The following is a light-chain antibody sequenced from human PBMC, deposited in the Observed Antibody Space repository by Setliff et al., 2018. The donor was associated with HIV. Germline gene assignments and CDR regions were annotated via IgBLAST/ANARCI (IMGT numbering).Light chain of an antibody. V-gene: IGLV2-11*01. CDR1: SSDVGGYKY. CDR2: DVT. CDR3: CSYAGSYTFYV. J-gene: IGLJ1*01. Sequence: QSALTQPRSVSGSPGQSVTISCTGTSSDVGGYKYVSWYQQHPGKAPKLMIYDVTKRPSGVPDRFSGSKSGNTASLTISGLQAEDEADYYCCSYAGSYTFYVFGTGTKGTVL.